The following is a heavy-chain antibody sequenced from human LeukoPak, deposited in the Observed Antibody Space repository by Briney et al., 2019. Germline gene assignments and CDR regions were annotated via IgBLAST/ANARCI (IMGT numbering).Heavy chain of an antibody. CDR1: GYTFTSYG. V-gene: IGHV1-18*01. CDR2: ISAYNGNT. D-gene: IGHD3-3*01. Sequence: ASVKVSCKASGYTFTSYGISWVRQAPGQGLEWMGWISAYNGNTNYAQKLQGRVTMTTDTSTSTAYMELRSLRSDDTAVYYCARSHYDFWSGYEDFDYWGQGTLVTVSS. CDR3: ARSHYDFWSGYEDFDY. J-gene: IGHJ4*02.